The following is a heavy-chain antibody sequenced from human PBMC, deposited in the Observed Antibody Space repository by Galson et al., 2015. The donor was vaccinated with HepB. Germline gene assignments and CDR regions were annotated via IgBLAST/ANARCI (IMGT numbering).Heavy chain of an antibody. CDR2: ISYDGSNK. Sequence: SLRLSCAASGFTFSSYAMHWVRQAPGKGLEWVAVISYDGSNKYYADSVKGRFTISRDNSKNTLYLQMNSLRAEDTAVYYCATGDNKQWLVQTPEYFQHWGQGTLVTVSS. CDR1: GFTFSSYA. V-gene: IGHV3-30*04. J-gene: IGHJ1*01. CDR3: ATGDNKQWLVQTPEYFQH. D-gene: IGHD6-19*01.